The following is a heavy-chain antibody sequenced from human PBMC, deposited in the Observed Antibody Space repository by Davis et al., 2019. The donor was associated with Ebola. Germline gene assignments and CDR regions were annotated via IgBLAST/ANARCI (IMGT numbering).Heavy chain of an antibody. CDR2: IYSGGST. V-gene: IGHV3-53*01. D-gene: IGHD3-22*01. CDR3: ARGPRATEPDYYDSSGYYYGLDY. J-gene: IGHJ4*02. CDR1: GFTFSSYT. Sequence: GGSLRLSCAASGFTFSSYTMNWVRQAPGKGLEWVSVIYSGGSTYYADSVKGRFTISRDNSKNTLYLQMNSLRAEDTAVYYCARGPRATEPDYYDSSGYYYGLDYWGQGTLVTVSS.